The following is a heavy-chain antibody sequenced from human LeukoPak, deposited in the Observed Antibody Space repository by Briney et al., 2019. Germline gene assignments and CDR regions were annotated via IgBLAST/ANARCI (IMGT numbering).Heavy chain of an antibody. Sequence: SENLSRNGTVSGGSINGYFWSWMRQPAGKGLEWIGRILTNGNTDYNPSLNSRVTMSMDTSRNQFSLKLRSVSAADTAVYYCARSARVEPGTGYYFDSWGRGTLVTVSS. J-gene: IGHJ4*02. CDR3: ARSARVEPGTGYYFDS. D-gene: IGHD2-15*01. CDR1: GGSINGYF. V-gene: IGHV4-4*07. CDR2: ILTNGNT.